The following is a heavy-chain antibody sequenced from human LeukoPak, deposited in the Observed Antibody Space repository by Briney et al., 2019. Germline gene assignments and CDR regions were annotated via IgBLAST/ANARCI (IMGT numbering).Heavy chain of an antibody. CDR2: ISSSSSTI. V-gene: IGHV3-48*04. J-gene: IGHJ3*02. D-gene: IGHD3-22*01. Sequence: GGSLRLSCAASGFTFSSYSMNWVRQAPGKGLEWVSYISSSSSTIYYADSVKGRFTISGDNAKNSLYLQMNSLRAEDTAVYYCAKDRGWGYYYDSSGYRGRSDAFDIWGQGTMVTVSS. CDR3: AKDRGWGYYYDSSGYRGRSDAFDI. CDR1: GFTFSSYS.